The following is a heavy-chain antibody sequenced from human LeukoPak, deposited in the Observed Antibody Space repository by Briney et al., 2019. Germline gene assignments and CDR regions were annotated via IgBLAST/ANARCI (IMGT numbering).Heavy chain of an antibody. CDR3: AKAVEMGAMAVDY. V-gene: IGHV3-30-3*01. CDR2: ISYDGSNK. J-gene: IGHJ4*02. D-gene: IGHD2-2*01. Sequence: PGGSLRLSCAASGFTFSSHAMHWVRQAPGKGLEWVAVISYDGSNKYYADSVKGRFTISRDNSKNTLYLQMNSLRAEDTAVYYCAKAVEMGAMAVDYWGQGTLVTVSS. CDR1: GFTFSSHA.